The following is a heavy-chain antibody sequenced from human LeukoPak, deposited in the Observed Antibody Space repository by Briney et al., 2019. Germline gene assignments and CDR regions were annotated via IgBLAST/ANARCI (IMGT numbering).Heavy chain of an antibody. D-gene: IGHD6-19*01. CDR2: ICNSGST. Sequence: PSETLSLTCTVSGGSISNYCWSCIRQPAGKGLEWIGRICNSGSTNYNPSLKSRVTMSVDTSKNQFSLKLTSVTAVDTAVYYCAEGGQWLRVWGQGTLVTVSS. J-gene: IGHJ4*02. CDR3: AEGGQWLRV. CDR1: GGSISNYC. V-gene: IGHV4-4*07.